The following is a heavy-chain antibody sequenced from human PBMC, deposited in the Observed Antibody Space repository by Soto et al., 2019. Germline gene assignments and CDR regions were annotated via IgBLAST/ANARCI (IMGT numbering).Heavy chain of an antibody. CDR3: ATGRTYYYYGMDV. CDR1: GFTFSNYW. Sequence: GGSLRLSCAASGFTFSNYWMHWVRQVPGKGPVWVSRIDSDGSTTTYADSVKGRFTISRDNAKNTLYLQMTSLRAEDTAVYYCATGRTYYYYGMDVWGQGTTVTVSS. V-gene: IGHV3-74*01. CDR2: IDSDGSTT. J-gene: IGHJ6*02.